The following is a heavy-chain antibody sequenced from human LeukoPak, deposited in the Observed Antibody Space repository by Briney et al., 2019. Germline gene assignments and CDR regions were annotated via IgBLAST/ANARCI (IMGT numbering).Heavy chain of an antibody. J-gene: IGHJ4*02. Sequence: ASVKVSCKAAGYTFTSYYMHWVRQAPGQGLEWMGIINPSGGSTSYAQKFQGRVTMTRDTSTSTVYMELSSLRSEDTAVYYCASRGYSYGYHFDYWGQGTLVNVSS. CDR2: INPSGGST. V-gene: IGHV1-46*03. CDR3: ASRGYSYGYHFDY. CDR1: GYTFTSYY. D-gene: IGHD5-18*01.